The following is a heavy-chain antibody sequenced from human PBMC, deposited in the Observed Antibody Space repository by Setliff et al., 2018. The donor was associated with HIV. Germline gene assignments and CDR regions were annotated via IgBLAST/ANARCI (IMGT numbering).Heavy chain of an antibody. CDR2: IWYDGSDK. J-gene: IGHJ4*02. V-gene: IGHV3-33*01. Sequence: PGGSLRLSCTTSGFTFGSYGMHWVRQAPGKGLEWVTVIWYDGSDKYYADSVKGRFTISTDNSKKTLSLQMNSLRAVTVRNVAAVDCWGQGTLVTVSS. CDR3: VDC. CDR1: GFTFGSYG. D-gene: IGHD6-19*01.